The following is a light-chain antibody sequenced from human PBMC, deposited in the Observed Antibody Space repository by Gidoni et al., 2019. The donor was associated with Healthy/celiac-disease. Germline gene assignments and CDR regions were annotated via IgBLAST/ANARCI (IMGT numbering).Light chain of an antibody. Sequence: QSVLTPPPSASGTPGQRVTISCSGSSSNIGSNTVNWYQQLPGTAPKLLIYSNKPRPSGFPDRFSGSKSVTAASLAISGLQSEDEADYYCAAWDDSLTGREFGGGTKLTVL. CDR1: SSNIGSNT. CDR2: SNK. CDR3: AAWDDSLTGRE. J-gene: IGLJ3*02. V-gene: IGLV1-44*01.